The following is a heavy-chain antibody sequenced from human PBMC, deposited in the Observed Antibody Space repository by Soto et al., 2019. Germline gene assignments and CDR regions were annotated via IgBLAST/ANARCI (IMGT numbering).Heavy chain of an antibody. D-gene: IGHD3-22*01. J-gene: IGHJ4*02. Sequence: QVQLQQWGAGLLKPSETLSLTCAVYGGSFSGYYWSWIRQPPGKGLEWIGEINHSGSTNYNPSLKSRVTISVERSKYQFSLKLSSVTAAETAVYYCARGRPSTMIVVVITSPFDYWGQGTLVTVSS. CDR2: INHSGST. V-gene: IGHV4-34*01. CDR1: GGSFSGYY. CDR3: ARGRPSTMIVVVITSPFDY.